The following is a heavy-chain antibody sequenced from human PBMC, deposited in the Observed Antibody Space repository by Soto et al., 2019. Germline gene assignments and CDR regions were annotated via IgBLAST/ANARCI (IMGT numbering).Heavy chain of an antibody. CDR3: ARGVAGIAAAYNWFDP. CDR2: IYYSGST. CDR1: GGSIRSYY. J-gene: IGHJ5*02. V-gene: IGHV4-59*01. Sequence: PSETLSLTCTVSGGSIRSYYWSWIRQPPGKGLEWIGYIYYSGSTNYNPSLKSRVTISVDTSKNQFSLKLSSVTAADTAVYYCARGVAGIAAAYNWFDPWGQGTLVTVSS. D-gene: IGHD6-13*01.